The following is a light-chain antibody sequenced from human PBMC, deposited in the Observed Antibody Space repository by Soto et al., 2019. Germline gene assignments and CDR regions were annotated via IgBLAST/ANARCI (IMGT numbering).Light chain of an antibody. Sequence: QSALTQPASVSGSPGQSITISCTGTSSDVGGYNYVSWYQQHPGKAPKLMIYDVSNRPSGVSNRFSGSKSGNTASLTISWLQAEDKADYYCSSYTSSSTVVFGGGTKVTVL. V-gene: IGLV2-14*01. CDR2: DVS. J-gene: IGLJ2*01. CDR1: SSDVGGYNY. CDR3: SSYTSSSTVV.